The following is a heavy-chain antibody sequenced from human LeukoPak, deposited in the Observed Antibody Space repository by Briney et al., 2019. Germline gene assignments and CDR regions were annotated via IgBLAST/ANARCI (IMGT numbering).Heavy chain of an antibody. Sequence: PSETLSLTCTVSGGSISSGDYYWSWIRQHPGKGLEWIGYIYYSGSTYYNPSLKSRVTISVDTSKNQFSLKLSSVTAADTAVYYCARDRGLWFGELLDYWGPGTLVTVSS. CDR2: IYYSGST. CDR1: GGSISSGDYY. V-gene: IGHV4-31*03. CDR3: ARDRGLWFGELLDY. D-gene: IGHD3-10*01. J-gene: IGHJ4*02.